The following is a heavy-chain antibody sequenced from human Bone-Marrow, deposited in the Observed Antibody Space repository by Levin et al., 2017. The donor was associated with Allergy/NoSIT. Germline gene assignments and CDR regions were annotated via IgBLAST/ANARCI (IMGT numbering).Heavy chain of an antibody. CDR2: IYSGGGT. Sequence: QAGGSLRLSCAASGFTVSSNYMSWVRQAPGKGLEWVSVIYSGGGTFYADSVKGRFTISRDNSGNTLYLQMNSLRAEDTAVYYCAGSGRKYYFDSWGQGTLVTVSS. CDR1: GFTVSSNY. V-gene: IGHV3-53*01. CDR3: AGSGRKYYFDS. J-gene: IGHJ4*02. D-gene: IGHD6-19*01.